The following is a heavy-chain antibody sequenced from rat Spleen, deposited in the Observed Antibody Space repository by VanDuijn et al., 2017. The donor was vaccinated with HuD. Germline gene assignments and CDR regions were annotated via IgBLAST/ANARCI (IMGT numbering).Heavy chain of an antibody. Sequence: EVQLVESGGGLVQPGRSLKLSCAASGFTFSDYNMAWVRQAPGKGLEWVASITNTAGSTYYPDSVKGRFTISRDNAKSTLYLQMNSLRSEDTATYYCTSRIYYGSNWFAYWGQGTLVTVSS. CDR2: ITNTAGST. V-gene: IGHV5S23*01. J-gene: IGHJ3*01. CDR3: TSRIYYGSNWFAY. CDR1: GFTFSDYN. D-gene: IGHD1-6*01.